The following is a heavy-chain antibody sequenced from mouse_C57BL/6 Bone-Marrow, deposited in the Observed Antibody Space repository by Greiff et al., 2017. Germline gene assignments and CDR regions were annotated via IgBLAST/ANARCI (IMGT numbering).Heavy chain of an antibody. CDR2: INYDGSST. CDR1: GFTFSDYY. D-gene: IGHD1-1*01. J-gene: IGHJ2*01. CDR3: ARDSNYFDY. Sequence: EVQLVESEGGLVQPGSSMKLSCTASGFTFSDYYMAWVRQVPEKGLEWVANINYDGSSTYYLDSLKSRFIISRDNAKNILYLQMSSLKSEDTATYYYARDSNYFDYWGQGTTLTVSS. V-gene: IGHV5-16*01.